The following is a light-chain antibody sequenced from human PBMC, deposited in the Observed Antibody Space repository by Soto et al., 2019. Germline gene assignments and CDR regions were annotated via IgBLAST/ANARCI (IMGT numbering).Light chain of an antibody. Sequence: PGERATLSCRASQSVSSTLAGYQQKPGQAPRLLIYGASTRATGIPARFSGSGSGTEFTLTISSLQSEDWAVYYCQQYNNWPLTFGGGTKVESK. J-gene: IGKJ4*02. CDR2: GAS. CDR3: QQYNNWPLT. V-gene: IGKV3-15*01. CDR1: QSVSST.